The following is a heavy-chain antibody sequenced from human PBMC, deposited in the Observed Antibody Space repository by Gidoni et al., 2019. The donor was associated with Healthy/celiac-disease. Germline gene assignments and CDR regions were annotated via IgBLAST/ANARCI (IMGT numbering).Heavy chain of an antibody. V-gene: IGHV1-24*01. CDR1: GYTLTELS. Sequence: QVQLVQSGAEVKKPGASVKVSCKVSGYTLTELSMHWVRQAPVKGLEWMGGFDPEDGETIYAQKFQGRVTMTEDTSTDTAYMELSSLRSEDTAVYYCATHPITFGGVIVPWFDPWGQGTLVTVSS. CDR2: FDPEDGET. D-gene: IGHD3-16*02. J-gene: IGHJ5*02. CDR3: ATHPITFGGVIVPWFDP.